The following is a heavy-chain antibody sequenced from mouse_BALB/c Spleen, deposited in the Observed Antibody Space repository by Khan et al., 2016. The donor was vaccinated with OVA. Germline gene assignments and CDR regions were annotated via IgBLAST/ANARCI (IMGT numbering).Heavy chain of an antibody. V-gene: IGHV9-1*02. CDR1: GYSFTNYG. D-gene: IGHD2-10*01. CDR2: INTYTGKP. Sequence: QIQLVQSGPELKKPGETVKISCKASGYSFTNYGMNWVKQSPGKALKWMGWINTYTGKPTYADDFKGRFAFSLETSASTAYLHINNLKNDDKATYFCERPPYFYYTRDHWGKGTSATVSS. CDR3: ERPPYFYYTRDH. J-gene: IGHJ4*01.